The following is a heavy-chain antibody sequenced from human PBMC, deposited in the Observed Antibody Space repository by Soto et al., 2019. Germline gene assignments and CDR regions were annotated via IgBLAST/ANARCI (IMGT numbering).Heavy chain of an antibody. D-gene: IGHD1-26*01. Sequence: SETLSLTCAVSGGSISSSNWWSRVRQPPVKGLEWIGEIYHSGITNYNPSLKSRVTISVDKSKNQFSLKLSSVTAADTAVYYCARDFSGSYYDYWGQGTLVTVSS. V-gene: IGHV4-4*02. CDR2: IYHSGIT. CDR3: ARDFSGSYYDY. J-gene: IGHJ4*02. CDR1: GGSISSSNW.